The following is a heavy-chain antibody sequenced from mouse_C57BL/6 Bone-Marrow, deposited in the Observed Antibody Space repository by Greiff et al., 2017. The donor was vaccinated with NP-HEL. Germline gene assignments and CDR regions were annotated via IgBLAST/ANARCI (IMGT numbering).Heavy chain of an antibody. V-gene: IGHV14-4*01. CDR1: GFNIKDDY. Sequence: EVQLVESGAELVRPGASVKLSCTASGFNIKDDYMHWVKQRPEQGLEWIGWIDPENGDTEYASKFQGKATITADTSSNTAYLQLSSLTSEDTAVDYCTTGFAYWGQGTLVTVSA. J-gene: IGHJ3*01. CDR3: TTGFAY. CDR2: IDPENGDT.